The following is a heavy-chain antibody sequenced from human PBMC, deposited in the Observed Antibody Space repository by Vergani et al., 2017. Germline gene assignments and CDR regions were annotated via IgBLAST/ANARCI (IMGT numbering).Heavy chain of an antibody. V-gene: IGHV5-51*01. Sequence: EVALVQSGPEMRKPGESLKISCKGSEYSFGNYWIGWLRQMPGKGLEWMGIIYPADSDTRYSPSFQGQVTISADKYISTAFLQWDSLKASDTALYYCARHTTYTDSWGQGTLVTVSS. J-gene: IGHJ4*02. CDR1: EYSFGNYW. CDR3: ARHTTYTDS. D-gene: IGHD1-1*01. CDR2: IYPADSDT.